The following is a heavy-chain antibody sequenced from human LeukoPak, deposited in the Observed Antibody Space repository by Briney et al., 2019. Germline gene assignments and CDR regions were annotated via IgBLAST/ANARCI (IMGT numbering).Heavy chain of an antibody. J-gene: IGHJ3*02. V-gene: IGHV5-51*01. D-gene: IGHD3-22*01. CDR1: GYSFTNYW. Sequence: GESLKISCQGSGYSFTNYWIAWVRQMPGKGLEWMGIIRPVDSDTRYSPSFQGQVTISADKSISTAYLQWSSLKASDTAMYYCASAGDSNDYYYFSAFDIWGQGTMVTVSS. CDR2: IRPVDSDT. CDR3: ASAGDSNDYYYFSAFDI.